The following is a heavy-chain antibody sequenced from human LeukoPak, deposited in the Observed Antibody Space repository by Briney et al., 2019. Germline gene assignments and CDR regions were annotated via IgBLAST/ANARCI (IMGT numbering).Heavy chain of an antibody. J-gene: IGHJ4*02. D-gene: IGHD1-26*01. Sequence: SETLSLTCTVSGGSFSSTSYSWGWIRQPPGKGLEWIGSIYYSGSTYYNPSLKSRVTISIDTSKNQFSLRLSSVTAADTAVYYCASPGSGSYYYFDYWGQGTLVTVSS. CDR2: IYYSGST. CDR3: ASPGSGSYYYFDY. V-gene: IGHV4-39*01. CDR1: GGSFSSTSYS.